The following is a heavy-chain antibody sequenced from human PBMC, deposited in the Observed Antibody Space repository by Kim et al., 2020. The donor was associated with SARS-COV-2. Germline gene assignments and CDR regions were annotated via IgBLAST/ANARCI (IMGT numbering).Heavy chain of an antibody. Sequence: GGSLRLSCAASGFTVSSNYMSWVRQAPGKGLEWVSVIYSGGSTYYADSVKGRFTISRDNSKNTLYLQMNSLRAEDTAVYYCARSVSLAYYYYYGMDVWGQGTTVTVSS. CDR1: GFTVSSNY. J-gene: IGHJ6*02. D-gene: IGHD3-16*02. CDR2: IYSGGST. V-gene: IGHV3-53*01. CDR3: ARSVSLAYYYYYGMDV.